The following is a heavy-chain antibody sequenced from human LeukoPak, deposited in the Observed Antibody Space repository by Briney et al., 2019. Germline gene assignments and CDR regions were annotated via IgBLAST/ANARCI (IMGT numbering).Heavy chain of an antibody. V-gene: IGHV3-23*01. CDR3: ARGEGELAGTDY. D-gene: IGHD1-26*01. Sequence: GGSLRLSCAASGFTFSSYVMSWVRQTPGKGLEWVSGISGSMGSTYYADSVKGRFTISRDNSKNTLYLQMNGLRAEDTAVYYCARGEGELAGTDYWGQGTLVTVSS. CDR2: ISGSMGST. J-gene: IGHJ4*02. CDR1: GFTFSSYV.